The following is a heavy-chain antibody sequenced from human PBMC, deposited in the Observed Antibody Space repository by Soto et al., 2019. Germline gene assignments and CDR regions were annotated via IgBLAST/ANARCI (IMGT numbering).Heavy chain of an antibody. Sequence: LRLSCAASGFTFSSYWMHWVRQAPGKGLVWVSRINSDGSSTSYADSVKGRFTISRDNAKNTLYLQMNSLRAEDTAVYYCARDSLGSYDYVRWGQGTLVTVSS. CDR3: ARDSLGSYDYVR. J-gene: IGHJ4*02. CDR1: GFTFSSYW. V-gene: IGHV3-74*01. D-gene: IGHD3-16*01. CDR2: INSDGSST.